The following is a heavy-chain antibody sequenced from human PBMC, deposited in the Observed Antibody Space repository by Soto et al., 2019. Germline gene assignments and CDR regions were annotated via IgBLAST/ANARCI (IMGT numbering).Heavy chain of an antibody. V-gene: IGHV3-15*01. Sequence: EVQLVESGGGLVKPGGPLRLSCAASGFTFSNAWMSWVRQAPGKGLEWVGRITSKTDGGTTDYAAPVEGRFTISREDSKITLYLEMNSLKTEGRAVYCCTTGIAVAGKGEFDYWGQGTLVTVSS. J-gene: IGHJ4*02. CDR3: TTGIAVAGKGEFDY. D-gene: IGHD6-19*01. CDR2: ITSKTDGGTT. CDR1: GFTFSNAW.